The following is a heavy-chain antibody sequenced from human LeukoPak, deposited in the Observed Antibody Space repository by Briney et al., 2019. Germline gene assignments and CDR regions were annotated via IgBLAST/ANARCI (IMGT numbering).Heavy chain of an antibody. Sequence: GRSLRLSCAASGFTFSSYGMHWVRQAPGKGLEWVAVISYDGSNKYYADSVKGRFTISRDNSKNTLYLQMNSLRAEDTAVYYCAKGSSSGWSRYGMDVWGQGTTVTVSS. J-gene: IGHJ6*02. D-gene: IGHD6-19*01. CDR2: ISYDGSNK. CDR3: AKGSSSGWSRYGMDV. V-gene: IGHV3-30*18. CDR1: GFTFSSYG.